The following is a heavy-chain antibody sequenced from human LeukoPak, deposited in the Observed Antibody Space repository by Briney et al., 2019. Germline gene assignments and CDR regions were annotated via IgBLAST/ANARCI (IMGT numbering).Heavy chain of an antibody. Sequence: PGGSLRLSCAASGFTFSSYAMHWVRQAPGKGLEWVAVISYDGSNKYYADSVKGRFTISRDNSKNTLYLQMNSLGAEDTAVYYCAREHGNSGYDTNWFDPWGQGTLVTVSS. D-gene: IGHD5-12*01. CDR1: GFTFSSYA. V-gene: IGHV3-30-3*01. CDR2: ISYDGSNK. J-gene: IGHJ5*02. CDR3: AREHGNSGYDTNWFDP.